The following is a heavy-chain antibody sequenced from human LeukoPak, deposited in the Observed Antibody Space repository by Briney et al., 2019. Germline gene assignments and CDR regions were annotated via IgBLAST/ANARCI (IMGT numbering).Heavy chain of an antibody. D-gene: IGHD3-22*01. CDR1: GFTFSHAW. CDR3: AKDKAYYDSSGYFTPEWHFDL. CDR2: ISGSGGST. Sequence: PGGSLRLSCAVSGFTFSHAWMSWVRQAPGKGLEWVSAISGSGGSTYYADSVRGRFTISRDNSKNTLYLQMNSLRAEDTAVYYCAKDKAYYDSSGYFTPEWHFDLWGRGTLVTVSS. V-gene: IGHV3-23*01. J-gene: IGHJ2*01.